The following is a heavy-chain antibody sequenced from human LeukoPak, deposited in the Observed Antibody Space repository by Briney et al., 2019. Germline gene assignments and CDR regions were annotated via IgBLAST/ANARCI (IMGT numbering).Heavy chain of an antibody. CDR2: IYSGGST. D-gene: IGHD5-24*01. J-gene: IGHJ4*02. V-gene: IGHV3-66*01. CDR3: ARYEVGRDGYNSAFDY. Sequence: GGSLRLSCAASGFIVSNNYINWVRQAPGKGLEWVSVIYSGGSTYYADSVKGRFTISRDNSKNTLYLQMNSLRAEDTAVYYCARYEVGRDGYNSAFDYWGQGTLVTVSS. CDR1: GFIVSNNY.